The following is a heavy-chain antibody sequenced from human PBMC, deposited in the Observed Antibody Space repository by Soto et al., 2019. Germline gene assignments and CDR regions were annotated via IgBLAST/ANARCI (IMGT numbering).Heavy chain of an antibody. CDR1: GFTFSSYA. CDR3: ARDSYYYDSSGYYDPGYFDY. J-gene: IGHJ4*02. V-gene: IGHV3-30-3*01. D-gene: IGHD3-22*01. CDR2: ISYDGSNK. Sequence: QVQLVESGGGVVQPGRSLRLSCAASGFTFSSYAMHWVRQAPGKGLEWVAVISYDGSNKYYADSVKGRFTISRDNSKNTLYLQMNSLRAEDTAVYYCARDSYYYDSSGYYDPGYFDYWGRGTLVTVSS.